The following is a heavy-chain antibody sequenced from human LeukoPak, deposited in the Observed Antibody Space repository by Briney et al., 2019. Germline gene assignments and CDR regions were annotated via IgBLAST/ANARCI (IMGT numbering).Heavy chain of an antibody. J-gene: IGHJ4*02. CDR3: AGRRVLDASFDY. D-gene: IGHD3-16*01. V-gene: IGHV3-23*01. CDR2: ISGSGGST. Sequence: PGESLRLSCAASGFTFSSYAMSWVRQAPGKGLEWVSAISGSGGSTYYADSVKGRFTISRDNSKNTLFLQMNRLRAEDTAVYYCAGRRVLDASFDYWGQGTLVTVSS. CDR1: GFTFSSYA.